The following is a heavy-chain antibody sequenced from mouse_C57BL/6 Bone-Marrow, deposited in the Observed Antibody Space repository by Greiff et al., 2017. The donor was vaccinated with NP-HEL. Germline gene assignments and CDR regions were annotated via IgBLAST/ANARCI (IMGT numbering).Heavy chain of an antibody. Sequence: VQLVESGAELARPGASVKLSCKASGYTFTSYGISWVKQRTGQGLEWIGEIYPRSGNTYYNEKFKGKATLTADKSSSTAYMELRSLTSEDAAVYFCAHYYGGSYGFAYWGQGTLVTVSA. CDR2: IYPRSGNT. D-gene: IGHD1-1*01. J-gene: IGHJ3*01. CDR3: AHYYGGSYGFAY. CDR1: GYTFTSYG. V-gene: IGHV1-81*01.